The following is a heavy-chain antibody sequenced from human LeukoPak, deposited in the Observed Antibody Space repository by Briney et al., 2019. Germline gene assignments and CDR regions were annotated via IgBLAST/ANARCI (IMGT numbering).Heavy chain of an antibody. CDR3: ARDYVAGLSGAGHFEY. J-gene: IGHJ4*02. Sequence: SGGSLRLSCAAAGITLTSKVMSWVRQVPGKGLEWVSSISTRSNYIYYRDSVKGRFTISIDNARNSLFLQMNSLRPEDTAMYYCARDYVAGLSGAGHFEYWGQGTLVTVSS. V-gene: IGHV3-21*01. D-gene: IGHD1-26*01. CDR2: ISTRSNYI. CDR1: GITLTSKV.